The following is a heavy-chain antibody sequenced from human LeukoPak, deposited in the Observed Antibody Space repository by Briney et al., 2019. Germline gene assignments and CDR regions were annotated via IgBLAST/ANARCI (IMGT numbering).Heavy chain of an antibody. CDR1: GFTFSSDW. Sequence: PGGSLRLSCAASGFTFSSDWMSWVRQAPGKGLEWVANINEDGSQKHYVDSVKGRFTISRDNAKNSLYLQMNSLRAEDTAVYYCARGLSGYASSLGYWGQGTLVTVSA. V-gene: IGHV3-7*01. CDR3: ARGLSGYASSLGY. CDR2: INEDGSQK. J-gene: IGHJ4*02. D-gene: IGHD6-6*01.